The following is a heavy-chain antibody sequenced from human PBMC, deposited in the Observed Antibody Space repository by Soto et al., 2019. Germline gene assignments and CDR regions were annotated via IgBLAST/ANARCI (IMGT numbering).Heavy chain of an antibody. CDR1: GFTFSSYA. CDR2: ISYDGSNK. D-gene: IGHD6-19*01. V-gene: IGHV3-30-3*01. CDR3: ARDRSWLAVAGLVHY. Sequence: QVQLVESGGGVVQPGRSLRLSCAASGFTFSSYAMHWVRQAPGKGLEWVALISYDGSNKYYADSVKGRFTSSRDNSKTTLYLQMNGRMAEDTAVYYCARDRSWLAVAGLVHYWGQGTLVTVSS. J-gene: IGHJ4*02.